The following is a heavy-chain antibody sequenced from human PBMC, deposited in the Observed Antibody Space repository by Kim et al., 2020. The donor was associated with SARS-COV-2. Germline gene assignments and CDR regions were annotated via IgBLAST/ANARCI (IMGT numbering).Heavy chain of an antibody. CDR1: GFTFSNYG. Sequence: GGSLRLSCAASGFTFSNYGIHWVRQAPGKGLEWVAVISYDGSNKYFADSVKGRFTISRDNSKNTLYLQMNSLRAEDTAVYYCAKAFYYDSSGSRYWYFDL. CDR3: AKAFYYDSSGSRYWYFDL. D-gene: IGHD3-22*01. J-gene: IGHJ2*01. CDR2: ISYDGSNK. V-gene: IGHV3-30*18.